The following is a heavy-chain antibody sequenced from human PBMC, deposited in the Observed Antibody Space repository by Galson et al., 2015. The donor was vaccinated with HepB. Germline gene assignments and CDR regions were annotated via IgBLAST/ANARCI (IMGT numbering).Heavy chain of an antibody. Sequence: ETLSLTCTVSGGSINSYYWSWVRQPPGKGIEWVAWIHDSGTTNYSPPLKSRVTISIDTSKNQFSLKLNSVTPADTAVYLCARGGASSKYFDSWGQGTLVTVSS. V-gene: IGHV4-59*01. J-gene: IGHJ4*02. CDR2: IHDSGTT. CDR1: GGSINSYY. CDR3: ARGGASSKYFDS.